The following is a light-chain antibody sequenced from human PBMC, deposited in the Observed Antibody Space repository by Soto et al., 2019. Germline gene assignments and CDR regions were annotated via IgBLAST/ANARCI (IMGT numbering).Light chain of an antibody. J-gene: IGKJ1*01. V-gene: IGKV1-5*03. Sequence: DIQMTQSPSTLSAFVGDRVTITCRASQSISTSLAWYQQKPGKAPKLLIYLASSLERGVPSRFSGSESGTEFTLTITSLQADDFATYYCQQYETFSGTFGPGTKVDI. CDR2: LAS. CDR1: QSISTS. CDR3: QQYETFSGT.